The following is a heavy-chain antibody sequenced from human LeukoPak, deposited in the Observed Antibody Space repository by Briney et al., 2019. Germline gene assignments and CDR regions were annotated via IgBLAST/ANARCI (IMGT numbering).Heavy chain of an antibody. CDR2: IVVGSGNT. CDR3: ALSTLTSSAGLDY. CDR1: GFTFTSSA. Sequence: SVKVSCKASGFTFTSSAMQWVRQARGQRLEWIGWIVVGSGNTNYAQKFQERVTITRDMSSSTAYMELSSLRSEDTAVYYCALSTLTSSAGLDYWGQGTLVTVSS. J-gene: IGHJ4*02. V-gene: IGHV1-58*02.